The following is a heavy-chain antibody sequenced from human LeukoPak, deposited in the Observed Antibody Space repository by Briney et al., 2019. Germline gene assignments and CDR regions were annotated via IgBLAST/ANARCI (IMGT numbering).Heavy chain of an antibody. CDR2: ISLSGLT. CDR1: GGSISSTNW. Sequence: SGTLSLTCGVSGGSISSTNWYSWVRQPPGQGLEWIGEISLSGLTNYNPSLKSRVTMSLDKSKNLLSLTLTSVTAADTAVYYCSRESGAFCPFGYWGQGTLVIVPS. D-gene: IGHD1-26*01. J-gene: IGHJ4*02. V-gene: IGHV4-4*02. CDR3: SRESGAFCPFGY.